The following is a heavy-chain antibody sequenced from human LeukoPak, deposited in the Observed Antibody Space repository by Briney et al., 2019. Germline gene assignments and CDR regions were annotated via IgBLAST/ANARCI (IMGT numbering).Heavy chain of an antibody. CDR1: GFTFDDYA. V-gene: IGHV3-43D*03. J-gene: IGHJ5*02. D-gene: IGHD1-26*01. CDR3: ARAARGWEPNWFDP. Sequence: GGSLRLSCAASGFTFDDYAMHWVRQAPGKGLEWVSLISWDGSYIYYADSVKGRFTISRDNAKNSLYLQMNSLRAEDTAVYYCARAARGWEPNWFDPWGQGTLVTVSS. CDR2: ISWDGSYI.